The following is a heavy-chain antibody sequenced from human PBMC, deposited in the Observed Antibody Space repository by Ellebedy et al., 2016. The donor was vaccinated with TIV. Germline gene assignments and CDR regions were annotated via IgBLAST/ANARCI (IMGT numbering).Heavy chain of an antibody. CDR3: ARSITMVRGVITSHFDL. Sequence: SVKVSXKASGGTFSSYAISWVRQAPGQGLEWMGGIIPIFGTANYAQKFQGRVTITADESTSTAYMELSSLRSEDTAVYYCARSITMVRGVITSHFDLWGRGTLVTVS. V-gene: IGHV1-69*13. CDR1: GGTFSSYA. J-gene: IGHJ2*01. D-gene: IGHD3-10*01. CDR2: IIPIFGTA.